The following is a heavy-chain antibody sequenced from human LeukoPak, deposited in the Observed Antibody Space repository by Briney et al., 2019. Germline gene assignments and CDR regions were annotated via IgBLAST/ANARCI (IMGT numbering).Heavy chain of an antibody. Sequence: ASVKVSCKASGYTFTNYAISWVRQAPGQGLEWMGWISAYNGNTNYAQKLQGRVTMTRDTSISTAYMELSRLRSDDTAVYYCARGYCSGGSCYSYYYYNYMDVWGKGTTVTVSS. CDR2: ISAYNGNT. CDR1: GYTFTNYA. D-gene: IGHD2-15*01. CDR3: ARGYCSGGSCYSYYYYNYMDV. V-gene: IGHV1-18*01. J-gene: IGHJ6*03.